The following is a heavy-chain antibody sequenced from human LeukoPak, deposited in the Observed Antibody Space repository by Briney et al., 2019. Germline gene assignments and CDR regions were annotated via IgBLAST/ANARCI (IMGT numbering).Heavy chain of an antibody. D-gene: IGHD2-15*01. V-gene: IGHV3-7*01. J-gene: IGHJ4*02. CDR2: IKQDGSEK. CDR1: GFTFSNFW. CDR3: TRSGYCSGGSCYSDFDH. Sequence: GGSLRLSCAGSGFTFSNFWMSWVRQAPGKGLEWVANIKQDGSEKYYVDSVKGRYTISRDNGKNSLYLQMNSLRAEDTAVYYCTRSGYCSGGSCYSDFDHWGQGTLVTVSS.